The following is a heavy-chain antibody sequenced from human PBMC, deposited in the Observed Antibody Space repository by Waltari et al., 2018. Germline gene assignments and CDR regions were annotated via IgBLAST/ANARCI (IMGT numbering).Heavy chain of an antibody. V-gene: IGHV3-23*01. J-gene: IGHJ4*02. Sequence: EVQLLESGGGLVQPGGSLRLSCVASGLPFSNYVMNWVRQAPGKGLEWVSAISAGGDVTYYADSVKGRFTISTDNSKNTLYLQMNSLRAEDTAVYYCAKGPYCSGGNCYQPYFDYWGQGTLVTVSS. D-gene: IGHD2-15*01. CDR3: AKGPYCSGGNCYQPYFDY. CDR1: GLPFSNYV. CDR2: ISAGGDVT.